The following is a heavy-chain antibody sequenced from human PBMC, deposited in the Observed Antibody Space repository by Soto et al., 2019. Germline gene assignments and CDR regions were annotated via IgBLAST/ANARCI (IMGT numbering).Heavy chain of an antibody. CDR3: ARHLSSGYFFGY. CDR2: IYYSGST. D-gene: IGHD3-22*01. CDR1: WGSSRSHY. J-gene: IGHJ4*02. V-gene: IGHV4-59*08. Sequence: SATLSLTCALSWGSSRSHYCSWIRQPPGKGLEWIGYIYYSGSTNYNPSLKSRVTISVDTSKNQFSLKLSSVTAADTAVYYCARHLSSGYFFGYWAQGTLVTVSS.